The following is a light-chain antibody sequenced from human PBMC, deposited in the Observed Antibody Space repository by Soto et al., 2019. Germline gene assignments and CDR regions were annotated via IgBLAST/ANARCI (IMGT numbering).Light chain of an antibody. Sequence: DIQMTQSPSTLSASVGDRVTITCRASQSISSWLAWYQQKPGKAPKLLIYKASSLETGVPSRFSGSGSGTEFTLIISSLQPDDVASYYCQQYGSSTPWTGDQGIKVEIK. J-gene: IGKJ1*01. CDR2: KAS. V-gene: IGKV1-5*03. CDR3: QQYGSSTPWT. CDR1: QSISSW.